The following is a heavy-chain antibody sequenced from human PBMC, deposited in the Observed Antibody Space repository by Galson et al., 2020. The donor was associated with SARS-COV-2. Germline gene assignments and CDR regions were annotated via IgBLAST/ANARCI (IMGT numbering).Heavy chain of an antibody. V-gene: IGHV3-23*01. CDR3: APGPYCSSTSCYEGAFDY. Sequence: GGSLRLSCAASGFTFSSYAMSWVRQAPGKGLEWVSAISGSGGSTYYADSVKGRFTISRDNSKNTLYLQMNSLRAEDTAVYYCAPGPYCSSTSCYEGAFDYWGQGTLVTVSS. J-gene: IGHJ4*02. CDR2: ISGSGGST. CDR1: GFTFSSYA. D-gene: IGHD2-2*01.